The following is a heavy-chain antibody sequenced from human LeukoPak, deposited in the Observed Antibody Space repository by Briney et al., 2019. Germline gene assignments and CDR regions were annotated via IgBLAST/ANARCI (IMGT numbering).Heavy chain of an antibody. CDR1: GGTFSSYA. Sequence: SVKVSCKASGGTFSSYAISWVRQAPGQGLEWMGGIIPIFGTANYAQKFQGRVTITTDESTSTAYMELSSLRSEDTAVYYCARGPRKVDFYDSSGLWDWGQGTLVTVSS. J-gene: IGHJ4*02. CDR3: ARGPRKVDFYDSSGLWD. D-gene: IGHD3-22*01. V-gene: IGHV1-69*05. CDR2: IIPIFGTA.